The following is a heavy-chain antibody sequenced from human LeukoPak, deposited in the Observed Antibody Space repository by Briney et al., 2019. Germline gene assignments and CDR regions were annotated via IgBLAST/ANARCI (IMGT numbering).Heavy chain of an antibody. CDR3: ARDLPTYYYGSGSPNWFDP. CDR2: IIPIFGTA. Sequence: SVKVSCKASGGTFSSYAISWVRQAPGQGLEWMGGIIPIFGTANYAQKFQGRVTMTTDTSTSTAYMELRSLRSDDTAVYYCARDLPTYYYGSGSPNWFDPWGQGTLVTVSS. D-gene: IGHD3-10*01. V-gene: IGHV1-69*05. CDR1: GGTFSSYA. J-gene: IGHJ5*02.